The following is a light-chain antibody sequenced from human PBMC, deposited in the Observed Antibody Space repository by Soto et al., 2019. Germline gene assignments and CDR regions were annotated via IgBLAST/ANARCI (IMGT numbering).Light chain of an antibody. Sequence: QSALTQPASVSGSPGQSITISCSGTSSDVGRYNAVSWYQQHPGKVPQLMIYDVSIRPSGISDRFSASKSGNMASLTISGLQAEDEADYYCSSYTVSGSYVFVTGTKVTVL. CDR1: SSDVGRYNA. CDR3: SSYTVSGSYV. J-gene: IGLJ1*01. V-gene: IGLV2-14*03. CDR2: DVS.